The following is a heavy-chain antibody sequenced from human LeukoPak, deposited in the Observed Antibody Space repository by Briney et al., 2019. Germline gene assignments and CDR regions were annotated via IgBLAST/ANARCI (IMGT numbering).Heavy chain of an antibody. CDR2: FDPEEAKM. V-gene: IGHV1-24*01. Sequence: ASVKVPRKLSGYSVTELSMQWVRQAPGKGLERLGGFDPEEAKMVYAQKFQGRVTMTEDTSTDTAYMELRGLTSEDTAVYYCATRSGDFWSGYVDWGQGTLVAVSS. CDR3: ATRSGDFWSGYVD. J-gene: IGHJ4*02. D-gene: IGHD3-3*01. CDR1: GYSVTELS.